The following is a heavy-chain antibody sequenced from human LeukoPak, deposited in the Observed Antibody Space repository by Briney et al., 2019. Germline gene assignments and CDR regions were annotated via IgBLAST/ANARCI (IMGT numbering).Heavy chain of an antibody. J-gene: IGHJ5*02. V-gene: IGHV1-46*01. D-gene: IGHD2-21*02. CDR1: GFGFSIYY. Sequence: GASVKVSCKASGFGFSIYYMHWVRQAPGEGPEWMGMINPNDGRTIYAQKFQGRVTMTRDTSTSTVYMELSSLRSEDTAVYYCAGSYGDYEPWGQGTLVTVSS. CDR2: INPNDGRT. CDR3: AGSYGDYEP.